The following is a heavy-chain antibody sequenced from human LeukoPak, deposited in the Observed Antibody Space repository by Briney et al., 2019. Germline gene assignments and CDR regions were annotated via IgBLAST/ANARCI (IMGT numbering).Heavy chain of an antibody. J-gene: IGHJ4*02. Sequence: SETLSLTCAVYGGSFSGYYWSWIRQPPGKGLEWIGEINHSGSTNYNPSLKSRVTISVDTSKNQFSLKLSSVTAADTAVYYCARVPYCSSTSCYPYYFDYWGQGTLVTASS. CDR3: ARVPYCSSTSCYPYYFDY. CDR2: INHSGST. CDR1: GGSFSGYY. D-gene: IGHD2-2*01. V-gene: IGHV4-34*01.